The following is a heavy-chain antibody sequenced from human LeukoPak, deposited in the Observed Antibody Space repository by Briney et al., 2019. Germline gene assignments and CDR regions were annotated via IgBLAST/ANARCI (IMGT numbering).Heavy chain of an antibody. CDR3: AREQQLVNWFDP. CDR1: GDSITNYY. D-gene: IGHD6-13*01. V-gene: IGHV4-4*07. J-gene: IGHJ5*02. CDR2: IYTSGST. Sequence: PSETLSLTCTVSGDSITNYYWAWIRQPAGKGLEWIGRIYTSGSTNYNPSLKSRVTISVDTSKNQFSLKLSSVTAADTAVYYCAREQQLVNWFDPWGQGTLVTVSS.